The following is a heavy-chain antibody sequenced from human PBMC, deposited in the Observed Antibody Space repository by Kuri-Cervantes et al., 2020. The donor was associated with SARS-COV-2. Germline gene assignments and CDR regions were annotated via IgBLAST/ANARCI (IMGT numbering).Heavy chain of an antibody. V-gene: IGHV3-23*01. CDR2: ISNSGSVT. D-gene: IGHD1-26*01. Sequence: GESLKISCAASGFTFNSYVMSWVRQAPGEGLEWVAGISNSGSVTYYTDSVKDRFTVSRDNSKNTLYLQMNSLRVEDTAVYFCARTPSGSPTGYWGQGTLVTVSS. CDR3: ARTPSGSPTGY. CDR1: GFTFNSYV. J-gene: IGHJ4*02.